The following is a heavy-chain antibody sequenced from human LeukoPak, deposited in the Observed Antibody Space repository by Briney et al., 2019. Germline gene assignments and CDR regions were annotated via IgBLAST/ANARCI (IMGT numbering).Heavy chain of an antibody. CDR3: VRDWSSGGNAFDV. D-gene: IGHD2-15*01. CDR2: IWYDGNKK. J-gene: IGHJ3*01. CDR1: GFIFSDYG. Sequence: GRSLRLSCAASGFIFSDYGLHWVRQAPGKGLEWVAVIWYDGNKKYYTDSVRGRFTISRDNSKNTAFLQMDSLRAEDTAVYYCVRDWSSGGNAFDVWGQGTRVTVPS. V-gene: IGHV3-33*01.